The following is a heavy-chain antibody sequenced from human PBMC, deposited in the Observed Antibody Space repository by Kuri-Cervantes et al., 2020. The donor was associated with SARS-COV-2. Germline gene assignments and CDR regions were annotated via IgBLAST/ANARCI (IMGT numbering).Heavy chain of an antibody. CDR2: INHSGST. J-gene: IGHJ4*02. Sequence: GSLRLSCALYGGSFSGYYWNAIRQPPGKVLEWIGEINHSGSTNYNPSLKSRVSLSVDTSKNQFSLKLSSVTAADTAVYYCARHTIAARSDFDYWGQGPLVTVSS. D-gene: IGHD6-6*01. CDR1: GGSFSGYY. CDR3: ARHTIAARSDFDY. V-gene: IGHV4-34*01.